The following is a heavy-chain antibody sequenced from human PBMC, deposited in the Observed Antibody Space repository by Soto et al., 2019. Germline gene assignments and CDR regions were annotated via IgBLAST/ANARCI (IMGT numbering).Heavy chain of an antibody. D-gene: IGHD3-16*01. Sequence: RRLSCAASGFAASGNYMTWVRQPPRKGLEWVSVIHTDGTTFYADSTKGRFTISRDTSKNTVSLHMTNLRVDDTAVYYCVRAPFPGGTHTNNAFDIWGQGRMIAV. CDR1: GFAASGNY. CDR2: IHTDGTT. J-gene: IGHJ3*02. CDR3: VRAPFPGGTHTNNAFDI. V-gene: IGHV3-53*01.